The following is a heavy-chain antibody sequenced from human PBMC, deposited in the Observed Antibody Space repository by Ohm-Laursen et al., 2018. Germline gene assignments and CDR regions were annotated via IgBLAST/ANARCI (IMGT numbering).Heavy chain of an antibody. D-gene: IGHD5-18*01. V-gene: IGHV4-4*07. CDR2: MYAPGNL. CDR1: GDSINNYY. CDR3: VVSEIRYSFTYLADF. Sequence: SDTLSLTCTVSGDSINNYYWSWIRQPAGKGLEWIGRMYAPGNLNYNPSLNSRVTMSVDTSRNQFYLKMTSVTAADTAVYYCVVSEIRYSFTYLADFWGQGILVTVPS. J-gene: IGHJ4*02.